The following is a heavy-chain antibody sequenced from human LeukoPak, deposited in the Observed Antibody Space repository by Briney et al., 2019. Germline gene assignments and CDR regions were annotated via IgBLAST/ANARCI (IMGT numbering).Heavy chain of an antibody. CDR2: IIPIFATA. CDR1: GGTFSNYA. D-gene: IGHD5/OR15-5a*01. J-gene: IGHJ4*02. CDR3: ARGHVDIVSTIQFDY. V-gene: IGHV1-69*05. Sequence: SVKVSCKASGGTFSNYAFSWVRQAPGQGLEWIGRIIPIFATANYAQNFQGRVTITTDESTSTAYMELNSLRSEDTAVYYCARGHVDIVSTIQFDYWGQGTLVTVSS.